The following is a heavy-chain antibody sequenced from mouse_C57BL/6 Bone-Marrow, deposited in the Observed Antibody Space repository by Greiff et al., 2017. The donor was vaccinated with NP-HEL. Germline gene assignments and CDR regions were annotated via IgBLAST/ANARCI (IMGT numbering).Heavy chain of an antibody. V-gene: IGHV1-85*01. CDR1: GYTFTSYD. D-gene: IGHD1-1*01. J-gene: IGHJ1*03. CDR3: ARKITTVQWYFDV. Sequence: VKVVESGPELVKPGASVKLSCKASGYTFTSYDINWVKQRPGQGLEWIGWIYPRDGSTKYNEKFKGKATLTVDTSSSTAYMELHSLTSEDSAVYFCARKITTVQWYFDVWGTGTTVTVSS. CDR2: IYPRDGST.